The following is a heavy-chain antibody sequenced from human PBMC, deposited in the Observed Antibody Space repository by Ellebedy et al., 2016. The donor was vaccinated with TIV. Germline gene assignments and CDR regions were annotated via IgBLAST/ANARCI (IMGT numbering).Heavy chain of an antibody. J-gene: IGHJ6*02. V-gene: IGHV1-69*13. Sequence: ASVKVSCKASGGTFSSYAISWVRQAPGQGLEWMGGIIPIFGTANYAQKFQGRVTITADESTSTAYMELSSLRSEDTAVYYCARDSTTPMVTHYYYYGMDVWGQGTTVTVSS. CDR2: IIPIFGTA. CDR1: GGTFSSYA. D-gene: IGHD4-23*01. CDR3: ARDSTTPMVTHYYYYGMDV.